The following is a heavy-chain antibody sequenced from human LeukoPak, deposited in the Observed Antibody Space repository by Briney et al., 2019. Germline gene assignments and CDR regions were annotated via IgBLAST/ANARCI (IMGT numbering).Heavy chain of an antibody. CDR3: ARDPTTTVTTGEPDY. CDR2: IYYSGST. D-gene: IGHD4-17*01. J-gene: IGHJ4*02. Sequence: PSETLSLTCTVSGGSISSSSYYWGWIRQPPGKGLEWIGSIYYSGSTYYNPSLKSRVTISVDTSKNQFSLKLSSVTAADTAVYYCARDPTTTVTTGEPDYWGQGTLVTVSS. V-gene: IGHV4-39*07. CDR1: GGSISSSSYY.